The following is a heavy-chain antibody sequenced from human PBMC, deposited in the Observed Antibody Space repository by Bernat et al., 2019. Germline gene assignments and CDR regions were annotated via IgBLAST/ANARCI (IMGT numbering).Heavy chain of an antibody. D-gene: IGHD4-17*01. CDR1: GYTFSSYG. Sequence: VQLLESGGGLVQPGRSLRLSCAASGYTFSSYGMHWVRQSPGRGLEWVAVIWYDGSKKYYADSVEGRFTISRDDSKNTLYLQMNSLRAEDTAVYYCARDPSAVTNYFYFDYWGQGTLVTVSS. CDR2: IWYDGSKK. J-gene: IGHJ4*02. CDR3: ARDPSAVTNYFYFDY. V-gene: IGHV3-33*01.